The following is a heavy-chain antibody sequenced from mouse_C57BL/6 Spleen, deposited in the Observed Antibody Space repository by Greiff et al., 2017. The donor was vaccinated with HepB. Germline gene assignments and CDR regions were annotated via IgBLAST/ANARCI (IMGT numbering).Heavy chain of an antibody. Sequence: QVQLQQSGAELAKPGASVKLSCKASGYTFTSYWMHWVKQRPGQGLEWIGYINPSSGYTKYNQKFKDKATLTADKSSSTAYMQRSSLTYEDSAVYYYASTGSSYLYDFGYWGQGTTLTVAS. CDR1: GYTFTSYW. V-gene: IGHV1-7*01. J-gene: IGHJ2*01. CDR2: INPSSGYT. CDR3: ASTGSSYLYDFGY. D-gene: IGHD1-1*01.